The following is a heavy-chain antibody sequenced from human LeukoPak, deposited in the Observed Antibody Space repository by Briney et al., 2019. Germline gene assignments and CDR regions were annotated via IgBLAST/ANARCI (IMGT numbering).Heavy chain of an antibody. V-gene: IGHV3-7*01. Sequence: GGSLRLFCAASGFTFSSYWMRWVRQAPGKGLEWVANIKQDGSEKYYVDSVKGRFTISRDTAKNSLYLQMNSLRAEDTAVYYCARVARTSYCSSTSCYGDYFDYWGQGTLVTVSS. J-gene: IGHJ4*02. CDR3: ARVARTSYCSSTSCYGDYFDY. CDR1: GFTFSSYW. CDR2: IKQDGSEK. D-gene: IGHD2-2*01.